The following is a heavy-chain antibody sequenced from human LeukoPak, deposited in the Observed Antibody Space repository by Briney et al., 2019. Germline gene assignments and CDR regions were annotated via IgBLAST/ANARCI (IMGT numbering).Heavy chain of an antibody. CDR3: ASRGPVQLLSGMVPYYYYYYMDV. CDR2: INPNSGGT. D-gene: IGHD2-2*01. Sequence: ASVKVSCKASGYTFTGYYMHWVRQAPGQGLEWMGWINPNSGGTNYAQKFQGRVTMTRDTSISTAYMELSRLRSDDTAVYYCASRGPVQLLSGMVPYYYYYYMDVWGKGTTVTVSS. J-gene: IGHJ6*03. V-gene: IGHV1-2*02. CDR1: GYTFTGYY.